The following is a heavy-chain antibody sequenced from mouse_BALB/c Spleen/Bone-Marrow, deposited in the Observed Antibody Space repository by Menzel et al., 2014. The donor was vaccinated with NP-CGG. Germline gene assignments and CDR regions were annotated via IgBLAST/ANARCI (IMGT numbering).Heavy chain of an antibody. V-gene: IGHV1S81*02. CDR2: INPRNGGT. CDR1: GYTFTSYY. CDR3: SRGRLGALDY. J-gene: IGHJ4*01. D-gene: IGHD4-1*01. Sequence: VQLQQSGAELVKPGASVKLSCKASGYTFTSYYMYWVKQRPGQGLEWFGEINPRNGGTNFNEEFKNKATLTVDKSSSTAYMQLSSLTSEDSAVCYGSRGRLGALDYWGQGTSVTVSS.